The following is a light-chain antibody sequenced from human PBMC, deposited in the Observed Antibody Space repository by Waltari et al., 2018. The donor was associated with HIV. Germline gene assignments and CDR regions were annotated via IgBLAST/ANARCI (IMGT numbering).Light chain of an antibody. J-gene: IGKJ1*01. V-gene: IGKV4-1*01. CDR3: QQYYSTPRT. Sequence: DIVMTQSPDSLAAALGERATINCKSSQSVLYSSNNKNYLAWYQQKPGQPPKLLIYWASTRESGVPDRFSVSGSGTDFTLTISSLQAEDVAVYYCQQYYSTPRTFGQGTKVEIK. CDR2: WAS. CDR1: QSVLYSSNNKNY.